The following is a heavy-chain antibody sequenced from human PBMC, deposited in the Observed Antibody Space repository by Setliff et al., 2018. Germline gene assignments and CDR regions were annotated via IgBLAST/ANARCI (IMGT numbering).Heavy chain of an antibody. CDR2: IYDSGKT. J-gene: IGHJ4*02. CDR1: GDSISSISYY. V-gene: IGHV4-39*06. CDR3: ARLRCSSNSCPFDY. D-gene: IGHD2-2*01. Sequence: LSLTCTVPGDSISSISYYWGWIRQPPGKGLEWIGTIYDSGKTYYNPSLKSRVTISVDTSKNQFTLKVISVTAADTAVYFCARLRCSSNSCPFDYWVQGTLVTVSS.